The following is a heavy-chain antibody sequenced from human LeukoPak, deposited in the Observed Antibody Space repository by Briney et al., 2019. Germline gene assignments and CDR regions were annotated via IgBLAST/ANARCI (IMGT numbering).Heavy chain of an antibody. J-gene: IGHJ2*01. V-gene: IGHV3-7*03. D-gene: IGHD6-19*01. CDR1: GFTFSSYW. CDR3: AREEGGGWYGYFDL. CDR2: IKQDGSEK. Sequence: GGSLRLSCAASGFTFSSYWMSWVRQAPGKGLEWVANIKQDGSEKYYVDSVKGRFTISRDNAKNSLYLQMNSLRAEDTAVYYCAREEGGGWYGYFDLWGRGTLVTVSS.